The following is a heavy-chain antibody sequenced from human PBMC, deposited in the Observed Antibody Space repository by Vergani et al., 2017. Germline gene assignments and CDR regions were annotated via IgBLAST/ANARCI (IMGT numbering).Heavy chain of an antibody. CDR3: ARPLSSSLGYYFDY. V-gene: IGHV5-51*03. Sequence: EVQLVQSGAEVKKPGESLKISCKGSGYSFTNYWIGWVRQMPGKGLEWMGIIYPGDSETRYSPSFQVQVTISADKSIGAAYLQWRSLKASDTATYYCARPLSSSLGYYFDYWGQGTLVTVSS. D-gene: IGHD6-6*01. J-gene: IGHJ4*02. CDR2: IYPGDSET. CDR1: GYSFTNYW.